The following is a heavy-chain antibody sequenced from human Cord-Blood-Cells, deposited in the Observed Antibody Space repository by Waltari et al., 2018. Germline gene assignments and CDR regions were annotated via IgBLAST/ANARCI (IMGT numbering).Heavy chain of an antibody. Sequence: QVQLQQWGAGLLKPSETLSLTCAVYGGSFSGYYWSWLRQPPGKGLEWIGEINHSGSTNYHPALKSRVTISVDTSKNQFSLKLSSVTAADTAVYYCARGMGYDSSGYLESYFDYWGQGTLVTVSS. CDR2: INHSGST. CDR3: ARGMGYDSSGYLESYFDY. V-gene: IGHV4-34*01. CDR1: GGSFSGYY. J-gene: IGHJ4*02. D-gene: IGHD3-22*01.